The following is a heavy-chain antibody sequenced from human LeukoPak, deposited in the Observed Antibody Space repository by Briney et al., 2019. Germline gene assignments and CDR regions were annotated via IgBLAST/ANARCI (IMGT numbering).Heavy chain of an antibody. CDR1: GGSFSGYY. J-gene: IGHJ6*03. V-gene: IGHV4-34*01. Sequence: SETLSLTCAVYGGSFSGYYWSWIRQPPGKGLEWIGEINHSGSTNYNPSPKSRVTISVDTSKNQFSLKLSSVTAADTAVYYCARFAVAGTQYYYYYYMDVWGKGTTVTVSS. CDR3: ARFAVAGTQYYYYYYMDV. D-gene: IGHD6-19*01. CDR2: INHSGST.